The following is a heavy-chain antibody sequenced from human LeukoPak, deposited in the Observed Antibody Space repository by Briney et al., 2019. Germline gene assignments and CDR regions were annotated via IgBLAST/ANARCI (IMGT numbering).Heavy chain of an antibody. D-gene: IGHD4-17*01. CDR1: GFTFSNAG. Sequence: GGSLRLSCAASGFTFSNAGMSWVRQAPGKGLEWVSVIYSGGSTYYADSVKGRFTISRDNSKNTLYLQMNSLRAEDTAVYYCVRGDYGDYTLFDYWGQGTLVTVSS. CDR2: IYSGGST. CDR3: VRGDYGDYTLFDY. J-gene: IGHJ4*02. V-gene: IGHV3-53*01.